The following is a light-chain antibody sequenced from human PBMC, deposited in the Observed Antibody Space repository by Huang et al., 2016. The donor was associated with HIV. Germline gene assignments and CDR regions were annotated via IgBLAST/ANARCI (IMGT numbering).Light chain of an antibody. J-gene: IGKJ1*01. V-gene: IGKV3-11*01. CDR1: QSVGNY. CDR2: DAY. Sequence: EIVVTQSPDTLSLSPVERATLSCRASQSVGNYLAWYQQKPVQAPRLLIYDAYKRATGIPARFSGGGSGTDFALTISSLEPEDFAVYYCQQRSNWWTFGPGTKVELK. CDR3: QQRSNWWT.